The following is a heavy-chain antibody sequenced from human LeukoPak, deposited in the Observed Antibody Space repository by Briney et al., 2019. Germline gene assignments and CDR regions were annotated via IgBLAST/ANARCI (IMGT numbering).Heavy chain of an antibody. D-gene: IGHD5-18*01. CDR3: ARGGSDTAMAHDY. CDR1: GFTFSGFW. CDR2: INSDGSEG. Sequence: GGSLRLSCAVSGFTFSGFWMSWSRQAPGKGLEWVASINSDGSEGYYADVVKGRFTISRDNAKNLLYLQMNSLRAEETAVYFCARGGSDTAMAHDYWGQGTLVTVSS. J-gene: IGHJ4*02. V-gene: IGHV3-7*03.